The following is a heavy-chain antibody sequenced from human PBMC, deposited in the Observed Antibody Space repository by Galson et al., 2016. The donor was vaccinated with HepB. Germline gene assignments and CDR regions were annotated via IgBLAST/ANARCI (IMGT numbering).Heavy chain of an antibody. CDR2: INQDGSEK. Sequence: SLRLSCAASGFTFRSYWMSWVRQAPGKGLEWVANINQDGSEKYSVDSVKGRFTISRDNAKNTLFLQMDSLKIDDTAVYYCAKGWSGPDSWGQGTLVTVSS. CDR1: GFTFRSYW. V-gene: IGHV3-7*03. CDR3: AKGWSGPDS. J-gene: IGHJ4*02. D-gene: IGHD3-3*01.